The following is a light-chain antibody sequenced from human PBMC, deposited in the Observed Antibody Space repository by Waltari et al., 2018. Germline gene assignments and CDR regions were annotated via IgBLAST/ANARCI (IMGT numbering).Light chain of an antibody. V-gene: IGKV4-1*01. J-gene: IGKJ1*01. CDR2: WAS. CDR1: QSVLYSSNNKNY. Sequence: DIVMTQSPDSLAVSLCERATINCKSSQSVLYSSNNKNYLAWYQQKPGQPPKLLIYWASTRESGVPDRFSGSGSGTEFTLTISSLQAEDVAVYYCQQYYSHVRTFGQGTKVEVK. CDR3: QQYYSHVRT.